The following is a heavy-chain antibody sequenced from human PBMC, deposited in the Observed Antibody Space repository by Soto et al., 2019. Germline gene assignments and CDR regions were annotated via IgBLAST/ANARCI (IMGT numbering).Heavy chain of an antibody. Sequence: AWETLSLTCTVSGGSFTNYHWTWIRQSPGRGLEWIGYFYYSGTTNINPSLKSRATISVDTSKNQFSLKLSSVTAADTAAYYCARGTGTQYLLEALDIWGQGTTVTVSS. CDR2: FYYSGTT. D-gene: IGHD1-7*01. CDR1: GGSFTNYH. J-gene: IGHJ3*02. CDR3: ARGTGTQYLLEALDI. V-gene: IGHV4-59*01.